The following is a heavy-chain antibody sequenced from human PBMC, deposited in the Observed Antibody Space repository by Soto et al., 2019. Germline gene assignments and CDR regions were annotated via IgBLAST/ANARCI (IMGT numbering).Heavy chain of an antibody. CDR1: GGSISSGDYY. J-gene: IGHJ5*02. D-gene: IGHD1-26*01. V-gene: IGHV4-30-4*01. CDR3: ARDRNSGSYREDSWFDP. CDR2: IYYSGST. Sequence: SETLSLTCTVSGGSISSGDYYWSWIRQPPGKGLEWIGYIYYSGSTYYNPSLKSRVTISVDTSKNQFSLKLSSVTAADTAVYYCARDRNSGSYREDSWFDPWGQGTLVTVSS.